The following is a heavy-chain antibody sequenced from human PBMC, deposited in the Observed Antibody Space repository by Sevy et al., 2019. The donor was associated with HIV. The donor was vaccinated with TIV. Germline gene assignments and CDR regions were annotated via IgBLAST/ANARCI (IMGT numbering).Heavy chain of an antibody. CDR2: IYPGDSDT. D-gene: IGHD3-22*01. CDR3: ASSRYSSGYPYYFDY. Sequence: GESLKISCKGSGYSFTSYWIGWVRQMPGKGLAWMGIIYPGDSDTSYSPSFQGQVTISADKSISTAYLKWSSLKASDTAMYYCASSRYSSGYPYYFDYWGQGTLVTVSS. J-gene: IGHJ4*02. CDR1: GYSFTSYW. V-gene: IGHV5-51*01.